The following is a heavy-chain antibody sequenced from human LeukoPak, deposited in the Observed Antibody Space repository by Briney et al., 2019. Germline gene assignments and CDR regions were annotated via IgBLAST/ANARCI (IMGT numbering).Heavy chain of an antibody. D-gene: IGHD6-19*01. V-gene: IGHV1-2*06. Sequence: ASVKVSCKASGYTFTVYYMHWVRQAPGQGLEWMGRINPNSGGTNYAQKFQGRVTMTRDTSISTVYMELSRLRYDDTAVYYCASAPSGYSSGWYSIGFDYWGQGTLVTVSS. CDR3: ASAPSGYSSGWYSIGFDY. J-gene: IGHJ4*02. CDR1: GYTFTVYY. CDR2: INPNSGGT.